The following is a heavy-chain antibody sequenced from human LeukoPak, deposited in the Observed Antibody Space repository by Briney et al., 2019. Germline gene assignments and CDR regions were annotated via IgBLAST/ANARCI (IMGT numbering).Heavy chain of an antibody. V-gene: IGHV1-18*01. CDR1: GYTFSSYA. CDR3: ARDRCSGGSGYSGP. Sequence: ASVKVSCKASGYTFSSYAISWVRQAPGQGLEWMGWISAYNGNTNYAQKLQGRVTMTTDTSTSTAYMELRSLRSDDTAVYYCARDRCSGGSGYSGPWGQGTLVTVSS. CDR2: ISAYNGNT. J-gene: IGHJ5*02. D-gene: IGHD2-15*01.